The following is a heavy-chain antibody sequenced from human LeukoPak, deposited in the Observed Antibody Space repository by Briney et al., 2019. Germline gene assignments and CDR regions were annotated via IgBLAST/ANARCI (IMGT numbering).Heavy chain of an antibody. CDR1: GGSISSSSYY. CDR2: IYYSGST. V-gene: IGHV4-39*07. CDR3: ARSPTYYDILTGYYPPNWFDP. Sequence: SETLSLTCTVSGGSISSSSYYWGWIRQPPGTGLEWTGSIYYSGSTYYNPSLKSRVTISVDTSKNQFSLKLSSVTAADTAVYYCARSPTYYDILTGYYPPNWFDPWGQGTLVTVSS. J-gene: IGHJ5*02. D-gene: IGHD3-9*01.